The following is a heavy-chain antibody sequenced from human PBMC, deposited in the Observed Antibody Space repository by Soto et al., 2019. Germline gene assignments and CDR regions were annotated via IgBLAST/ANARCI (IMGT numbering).Heavy chain of an antibody. CDR1: GYSISSGYY. CDR2: IYHSGST. D-gene: IGHD3-10*01. Sequence: ASETLSLTCAVSGYSISSGYYWGWIRQPPGKGLEWIGSIYHSGSTYYNPSLKSRVTISVDTSKNQFSLKLSSVTAADTAVYYCARSAGAQDYYYYYGMDVWGQGTTVTVSS. V-gene: IGHV4-38-2*01. CDR3: ARSAGAQDYYYYYGMDV. J-gene: IGHJ6*02.